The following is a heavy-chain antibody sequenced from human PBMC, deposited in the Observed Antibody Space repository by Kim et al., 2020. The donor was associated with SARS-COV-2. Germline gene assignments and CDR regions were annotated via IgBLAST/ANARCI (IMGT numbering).Heavy chain of an antibody. Sequence: ADSVKGRFTNSRDNAKNALYLQMNSLRAEDTAVYYCARAQRDFWSGPGYWGQGTLVTVSS. CDR3: ARAQRDFWSGPGY. V-gene: IGHV3-21*01. D-gene: IGHD3-3*01. J-gene: IGHJ4*02.